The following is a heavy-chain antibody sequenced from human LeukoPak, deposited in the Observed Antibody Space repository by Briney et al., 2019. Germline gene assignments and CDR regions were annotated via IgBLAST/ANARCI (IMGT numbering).Heavy chain of an antibody. D-gene: IGHD2-8*01. CDR3: ARGGPNSKRSRPNWFDP. J-gene: IGHJ5*02. CDR1: GESFSGSF. Sequence: PSETLSLTCAVYGESFSGSFWSWIRQPPGKGLEWIGEINHSGSTNYNPSLKSRVTISVDTSKNQFSLKLSSVTAADTAVYYCARGGPNSKRSRPNWFDPWGQGTLVTASS. V-gene: IGHV4-34*01. CDR2: INHSGST.